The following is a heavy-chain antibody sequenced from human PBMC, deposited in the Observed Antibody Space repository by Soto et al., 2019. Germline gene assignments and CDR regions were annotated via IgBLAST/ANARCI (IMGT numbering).Heavy chain of an antibody. CDR1: GGSFSGYY. CDR3: ASSRWLTRYLFDY. Sequence: QVQLQQWGAGLLKPSETLSLTCAVYGGSFSGYYWSWIRQPPGKGLEWIGEINHSGSTNYNPSLKSRVTISVDTSKNQFSLKLSSVTAADTAVYYCASSRWLTRYLFDYWGQGTLVTVSS. J-gene: IGHJ4*02. D-gene: IGHD6-19*01. V-gene: IGHV4-34*01. CDR2: INHSGST.